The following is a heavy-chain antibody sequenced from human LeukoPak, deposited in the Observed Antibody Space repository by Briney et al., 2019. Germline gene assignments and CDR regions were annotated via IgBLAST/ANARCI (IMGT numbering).Heavy chain of an antibody. CDR2: IVLYNGNT. D-gene: IGHD5-18*01. CDR1: GYTFTSYV. V-gene: IGHV1-18*01. Sequence: ASVKVSCKASGYTFTSYVISWVRQAPGQGRDWMGWIVLYNGNTNYTQKLQGRVTMTTDTSTSPAYMELRSLRSDDTAVYYCARDTAMVSAFDIWGQGTMVTVSS. J-gene: IGHJ3*02. CDR3: ARDTAMVSAFDI.